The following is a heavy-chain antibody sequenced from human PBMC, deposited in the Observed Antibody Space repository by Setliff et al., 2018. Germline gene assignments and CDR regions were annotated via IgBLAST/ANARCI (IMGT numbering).Heavy chain of an antibody. CDR1: GYNFTSYW. CDR2: IYLGDSET. CDR3: ARLGSYGSTIPYYFDY. V-gene: IGHV5-51*01. J-gene: IGHJ4*02. D-gene: IGHD5-18*01. Sequence: GESLKISCKGPGYNFTSYWIGWVRQMPGKGLEGMGIIYLGDSETRYSPSFQGQVTISVDKSIKTAYLQWTNLKASDSAMYYCARLGSYGSTIPYYFDYWGQGTLVTVSS.